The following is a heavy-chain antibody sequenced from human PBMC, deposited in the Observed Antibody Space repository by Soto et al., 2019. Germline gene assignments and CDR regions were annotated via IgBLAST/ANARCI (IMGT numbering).Heavy chain of an antibody. CDR2: ISYDGTKT. D-gene: IGHD3-16*01. V-gene: IGHV3-30-3*01. CDR1: GFAFSTYS. Sequence: QVQLVESGGGVVQPGTSLRLSCVPSGFAFSTYSMHWVRQAPDKGLEWVAVISYDGTKTYYADSVRGRFSISRDNSKNTLFLQMSGLRNEDTAIYYCTRGDTSTWGDHWGQGTLLSVSS. J-gene: IGHJ4*02. CDR3: TRGDTSTWGDH.